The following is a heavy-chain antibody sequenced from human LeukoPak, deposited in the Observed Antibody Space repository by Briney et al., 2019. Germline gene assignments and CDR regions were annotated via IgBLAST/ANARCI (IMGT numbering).Heavy chain of an antibody. V-gene: IGHV4-38-2*02. J-gene: IGHJ4*02. Sequence: SETLSLTRNVSRYSISSGYYWGWIRQSPGKGLEWIGTVYHTGTTYYSPSLKSRLAISLDTSTNRFSLKLTSVTATDTAVYYCASAHYEATGLGYYFKFWGQGTLVSVSS. CDR1: RYSISSGYY. CDR3: ASAHYEATGLGYYFKF. CDR2: VYHTGTT. D-gene: IGHD2-8*02.